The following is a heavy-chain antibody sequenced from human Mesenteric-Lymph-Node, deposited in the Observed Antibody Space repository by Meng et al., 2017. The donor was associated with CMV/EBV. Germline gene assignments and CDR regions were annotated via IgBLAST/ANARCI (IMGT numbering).Heavy chain of an antibody. V-gene: IGHV4-39*07. D-gene: IGHD1-26*01. CDR3: VKEAFSTWDLLGD. J-gene: IGHJ4*02. Sequence: GSLRLSCTVSGDSISRGNYYWAWIRQPPGKGLEWIGSFYNTGDTYSNPSLKSRVTQSLDTSKNQFSLRLTSVTAADTAVYYCVKEAFSTWDLLGDWGQGTLVTVSS. CDR1: GDSISRGNYY. CDR2: FYNTGDT.